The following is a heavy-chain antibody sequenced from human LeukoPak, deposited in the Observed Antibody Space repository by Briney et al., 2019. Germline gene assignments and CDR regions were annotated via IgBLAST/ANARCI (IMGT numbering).Heavy chain of an antibody. Sequence: SVKVSCKASGGTFSSYAISWVRQAPGQGLEWMGGIIPIFGTANYAQKFQGIVTITADESTSTAYMELSSLRSEDTAVYYCARAGGGSYHYYYYYYMDVWGKGTTVTVSS. CDR2: IIPIFGTA. CDR1: GGTFSSYA. J-gene: IGHJ6*03. V-gene: IGHV1-69*01. CDR3: ARAGGGSYHYYYYYYMDV. D-gene: IGHD2-15*01.